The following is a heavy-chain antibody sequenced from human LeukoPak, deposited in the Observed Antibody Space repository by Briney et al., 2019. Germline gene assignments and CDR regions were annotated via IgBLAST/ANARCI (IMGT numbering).Heavy chain of an antibody. CDR3: AKGSYDSSSWYSPPVVGYMDV. CDR2: ITSTGSSI. Sequence: GGSLRLSCAASGFTFSNYEMNWVRQAPGKGLEWVSHITSTGSSIYYADSVKGRFTISRDNAKNSLYLQMNSLRAEDTAVYYCAKGSYDSSSWYSPPVVGYMDVWGKGTTVTISS. V-gene: IGHV3-48*03. CDR1: GFTFSNYE. J-gene: IGHJ6*03. D-gene: IGHD6-13*01.